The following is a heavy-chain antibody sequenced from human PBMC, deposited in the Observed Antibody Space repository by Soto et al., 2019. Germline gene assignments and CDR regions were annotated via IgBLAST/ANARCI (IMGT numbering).Heavy chain of an antibody. J-gene: IGHJ5*02. Sequence: TSEILSLTCTVSGGSISSSSYYWGWIRQPPGKGLEWIGSIYYSGSTYYNPSLKSRVTISVDTSKNQFSLKLSSVTAADTAVYYCARHQSHSSSYVDPWGQGTLVTVSS. D-gene: IGHD6-13*01. CDR1: GGSISSSSYY. CDR2: IYYSGST. V-gene: IGHV4-39*01. CDR3: ARHQSHSSSYVDP.